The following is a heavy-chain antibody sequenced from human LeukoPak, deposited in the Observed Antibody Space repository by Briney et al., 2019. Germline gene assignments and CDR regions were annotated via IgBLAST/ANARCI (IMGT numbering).Heavy chain of an antibody. Sequence: GASVKVSCKASGGTFSNYAISWVRQAPGQGLEWMGGIIPIFGTANYAQKFQGRVTITADKSTSTAYMELSSLRSEDTAVYYCSLQWLTNDYWGQGTLVTVSS. J-gene: IGHJ4*02. CDR1: GGTFSNYA. V-gene: IGHV1-69*06. CDR3: SLQWLTNDY. CDR2: IIPIFGTA. D-gene: IGHD6-19*01.